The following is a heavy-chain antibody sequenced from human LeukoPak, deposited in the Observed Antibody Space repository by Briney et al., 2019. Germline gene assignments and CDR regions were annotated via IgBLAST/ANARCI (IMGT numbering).Heavy chain of an antibody. CDR2: ISGSGGST. Sequence: GGSLRLSCEASGFTFSRYWMHWVRQAPGKGLEWVSAISGSGGSTYYADSVKGRFTISRDNSKNTLYLQMNSLRAEDTAVYYCAKSSGGIQLWYESFDYWGQGTLVTVSS. D-gene: IGHD5-18*01. J-gene: IGHJ4*02. V-gene: IGHV3-23*01. CDR1: GFTFSRYW. CDR3: AKSSGGIQLWYESFDY.